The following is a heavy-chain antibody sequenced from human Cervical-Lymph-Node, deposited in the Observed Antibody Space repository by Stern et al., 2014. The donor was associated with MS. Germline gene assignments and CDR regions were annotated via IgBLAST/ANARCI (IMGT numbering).Heavy chain of an antibody. V-gene: IGHV1-58*01. Sequence: QLVVSGPEVRKPGTSVKVPCTASGFTFNNSAVQWVRQARGQRLERIGWIVVGSGNTIYAQQFQERVTISRDMSTNTAYMALSTLRSEDTAVYYCATGILGATPLFAHWGQGSLVTVSS. J-gene: IGHJ4*02. D-gene: IGHD1-26*01. CDR1: GFTFNNSA. CDR3: ATGILGATPLFAH. CDR2: IVVGSGNT.